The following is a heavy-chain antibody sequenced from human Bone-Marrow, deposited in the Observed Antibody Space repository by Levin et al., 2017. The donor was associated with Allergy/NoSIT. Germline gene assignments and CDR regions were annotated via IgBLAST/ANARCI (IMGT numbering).Heavy chain of an antibody. CDR3: ARQNYDMWSGCMDV. D-gene: IGHD3-3*01. Sequence: GSLRLSCTVSGASISSDNWWAWVRQSPGKGLEWIGKVYHTGSVDYNPPLKTRGTISVDESKNQFTLKLTSLTAADTAVYYCARQNYDMWSGCMDVWGQGTTVTVS. V-gene: IGHV4-4*02. CDR2: VYHTGSV. CDR1: GASISSDNW. J-gene: IGHJ6*02.